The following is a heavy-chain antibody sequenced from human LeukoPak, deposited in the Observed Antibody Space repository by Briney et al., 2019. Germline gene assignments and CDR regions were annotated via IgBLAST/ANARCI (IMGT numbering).Heavy chain of an antibody. CDR2: INSSGSTI. CDR3: ARAETDSSGYYFNDAFDI. Sequence: PGGSLRLSCAASGFTFSDYYMSWIRQAPGKGLEWVSYINSSGSTIYYADSVKGRFTISRDNAKNSLYLQMNSLRAEDTAVYYCARAETDSSGYYFNDAFDIWGQGTMVTVSS. V-gene: IGHV3-11*04. CDR1: GFTFSDYY. J-gene: IGHJ3*02. D-gene: IGHD3-22*01.